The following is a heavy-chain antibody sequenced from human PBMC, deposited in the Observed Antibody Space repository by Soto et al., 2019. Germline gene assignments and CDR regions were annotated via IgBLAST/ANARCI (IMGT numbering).Heavy chain of an antibody. V-gene: IGHV3-23*01. CDR2: ISGTGRSA. CDR1: GFSFSSYA. CDR3: AKDPSGYTEGYYYYYYLDV. J-gene: IGHJ6*03. D-gene: IGHD6-25*01. Sequence: EVQLLESGGGLVQPGGSLRLSCAASGFSFSSYAMSWVRQAPGKGLEWVSTISGTGRSAYYADSVKGRFPIPRDNSNNTLYLQVDSLRAEDTAVYYCAKDPSGYTEGYYYYYYLDVWGKGTTVTVS.